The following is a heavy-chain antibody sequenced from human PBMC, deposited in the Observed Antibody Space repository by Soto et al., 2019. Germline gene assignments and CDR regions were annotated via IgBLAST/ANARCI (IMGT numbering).Heavy chain of an antibody. D-gene: IGHD3-16*01. V-gene: IGHV3-7*01. CDR1: EFNVMSYW. J-gene: IGHJ4*02. CDR2: IKEDGSEI. Sequence: PGGSLRLSCAVSEFNVMSYWMSWVRQAPGKGLEWVASIKEDGSEIYYLQSVRSRFTISRDSAGNALHLAMNYLSAEDTGVYFCARDIGFDYVNWGQGTLVTVSS. CDR3: ARDIGFDYVN.